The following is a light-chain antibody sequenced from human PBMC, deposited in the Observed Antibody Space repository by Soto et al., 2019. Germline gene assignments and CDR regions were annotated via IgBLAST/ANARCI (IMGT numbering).Light chain of an antibody. CDR3: QQSYSFPRT. CDR2: AAS. V-gene: IGKV1-39*01. J-gene: IGKJ4*01. Sequence: DIQMTQSPSSLSASVGDRVTITCRASQTISSYLNWYQQKPGEAPNLLIYAASSLQSGVPSRFSGSGSGTDFTLTISSLQPEDFATYYCQQSYSFPRTFGGGTKVEIK. CDR1: QTISSY.